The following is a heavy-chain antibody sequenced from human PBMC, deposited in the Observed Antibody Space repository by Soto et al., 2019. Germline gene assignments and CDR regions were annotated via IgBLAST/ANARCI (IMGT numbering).Heavy chain of an antibody. Sequence: GASVKVSCKASGYTFTSYGISWVRQAPGQGLEWMGWISAYNGNTNYAQKLQGRVTMTADTSTSTAYMELSSLRSEDTAVYYCARDPNVDTAMEEIDYWGQGTLVTVSS. J-gene: IGHJ4*02. CDR3: ARDPNVDTAMEEIDY. CDR1: GYTFTSYG. CDR2: ISAYNGNT. V-gene: IGHV1-18*01. D-gene: IGHD5-18*01.